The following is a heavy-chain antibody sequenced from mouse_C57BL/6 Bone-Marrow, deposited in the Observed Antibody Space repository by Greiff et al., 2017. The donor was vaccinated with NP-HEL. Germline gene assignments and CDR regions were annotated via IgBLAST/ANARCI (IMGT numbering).Heavy chain of an antibody. CDR2: ISSGGSYT. J-gene: IGHJ2*01. D-gene: IGHD1-1*01. V-gene: IGHV5-6*02. Sequence: EVKLMESGGDLVKPGGSLKLSCAASGFTFSSYGMSWVRQTPDKRLEWVATISSGGSYTYYPDSVKGRFTISRDNAKNTLYLQMSSLKSEDTAMYYCARRGFYYYGSSSYYFDYWGQGTTLTVSS. CDR3: ARRGFYYYGSSSYYFDY. CDR1: GFTFSSYG.